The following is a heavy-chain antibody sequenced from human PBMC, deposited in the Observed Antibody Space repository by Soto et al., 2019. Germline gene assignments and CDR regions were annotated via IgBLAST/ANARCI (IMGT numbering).Heavy chain of an antibody. J-gene: IGHJ4*02. CDR3: AKDQSRIAASPSDY. V-gene: IGHV3-23*01. CDR1: GFTFSSYA. CDR2: ISGSGGST. D-gene: IGHD6-13*01. Sequence: EVQLLESGGGLVQPGGSLRLSCAASGFTFSSYAMNWVRQAPGKGLEWVSAISGSGGSTYYADSVKGRFTISRDNSKNTLYLQMNSLRAEDAAVYYCAKDQSRIAASPSDYWGQGTLVTVSS.